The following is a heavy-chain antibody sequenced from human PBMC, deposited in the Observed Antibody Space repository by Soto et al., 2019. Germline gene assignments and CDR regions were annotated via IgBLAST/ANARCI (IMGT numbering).Heavy chain of an antibody. J-gene: IGHJ4*02. CDR3: ARDIAAGGLGLDC. D-gene: IGHD6-13*01. Sequence: EVQLVESGGNLVQPGRSLRLSCAASGFTFDDYAMHWVRQGPGKGLEWVSGISWNSGGIDYADSVKGRFTISRDNAKNSLYLQMNSLRAEDTALYYCARDIAAGGLGLDCWGQGTLVTVSS. CDR1: GFTFDDYA. V-gene: IGHV3-9*01. CDR2: ISWNSGGI.